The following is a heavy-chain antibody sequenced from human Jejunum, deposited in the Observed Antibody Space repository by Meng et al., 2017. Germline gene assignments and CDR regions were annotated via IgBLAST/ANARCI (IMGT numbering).Heavy chain of an antibody. V-gene: IGHV4-39*07. J-gene: IGHJ5*02. CDR1: GGSISTAGYY. Sequence: QLQLQESGPGLVNPSETLSLTCAGSGGSISTAGYYWGWIRQSPGKGLEWIGSIFYSGTTYYNPSLKSRVTISIDTSKNQFSLKMNSVTAADTAVYYCARDTAGFGPWGQGTLVTVSS. CDR3: ARDTAGFGP. D-gene: IGHD6-13*01. CDR2: IFYSGTT.